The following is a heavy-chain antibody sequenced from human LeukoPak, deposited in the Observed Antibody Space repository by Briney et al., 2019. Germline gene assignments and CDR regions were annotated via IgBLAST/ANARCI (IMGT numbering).Heavy chain of an antibody. Sequence: GGSLRLSCAASGFTFSSYGMHWVRQAPGKGLEWVAVISYDGSNKYYADSVKGRFTISRDNSKNTLYLQMNSLRAEDTAVYYCAKRYCSGGSCFSIYYYYYGMDVWGQGTTVTVSS. CDR1: GFTFSSYG. V-gene: IGHV3-30*18. J-gene: IGHJ6*02. CDR2: ISYDGSNK. CDR3: AKRYCSGGSCFSIYYYYYGMDV. D-gene: IGHD2-15*01.